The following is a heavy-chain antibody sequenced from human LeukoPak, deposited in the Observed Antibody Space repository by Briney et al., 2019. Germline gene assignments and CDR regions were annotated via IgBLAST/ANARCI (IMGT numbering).Heavy chain of an antibody. CDR2: IYYSGST. CDR3: ARGGGNTYYKWFDS. CDR1: GGSISSGGYY. J-gene: IGHJ5*01. D-gene: IGHD3-10*01. V-gene: IGHV4-31*03. Sequence: SQTLSLTCTVSGGSISSGGYYWSWIRQHPGKGLEWIGYIYYSGSTYYNPSLKSRVTISVDTSKNQFFLRLSSVTAADTAVFYCARGGGNTYYKWFDSWGQGTLVTVSS.